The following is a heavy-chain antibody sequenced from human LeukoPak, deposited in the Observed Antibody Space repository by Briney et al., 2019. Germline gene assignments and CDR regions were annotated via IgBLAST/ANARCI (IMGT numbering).Heavy chain of an antibody. V-gene: IGHV3-9*01. CDR2: ISWNSGSI. CDR3: AREAYVLNWFDP. CDR1: GFTFDDYA. J-gene: IGHJ5*02. D-gene: IGHD3-10*02. Sequence: GGSLRLSCAASGFTFDDYAMHWVRQAPGKGLEWVSGISWNSGSIGYADSVKGRFTISRDNSKNTLYLQMNSLRAEDTAVYYCAREAYVLNWFDPWGQGTLVTVSS.